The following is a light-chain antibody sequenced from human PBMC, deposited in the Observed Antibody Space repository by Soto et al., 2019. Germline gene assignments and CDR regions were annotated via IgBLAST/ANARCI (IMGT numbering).Light chain of an antibody. J-gene: IGKJ1*01. V-gene: IGKV3-20*01. Sequence: DIVLTQSPGTLSLSPGERATLSCRASQSVGSAYLAWYQHKPGQAPRLLIYGTSSRATGIADRFTGSGSGTEFTLTISRLEPEDFAVYYCQQYAGSRWTFGHGTNV. CDR1: QSVGSAY. CDR3: QQYAGSRWT. CDR2: GTS.